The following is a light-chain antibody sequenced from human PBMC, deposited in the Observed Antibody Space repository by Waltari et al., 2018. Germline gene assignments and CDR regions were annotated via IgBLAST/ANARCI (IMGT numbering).Light chain of an antibody. Sequence: QSVLTQPPSASGTPGQRVTPPCSGSMSNIEGDIISWLQHLPGRAPTLLIYNNKQRPAGVPSRFSASKSGTSASLASSGLQSEDEADYYCAAWADSLSGYVFGTGTKVTVL. CDR1: MSNIEGDI. CDR2: NNK. CDR3: AAWADSLSGYV. J-gene: IGLJ1*01. V-gene: IGLV1-44*01.